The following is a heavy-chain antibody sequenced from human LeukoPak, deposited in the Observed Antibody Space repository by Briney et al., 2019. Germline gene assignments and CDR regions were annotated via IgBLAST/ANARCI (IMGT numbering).Heavy chain of an antibody. CDR1: GFTFSSYA. V-gene: IGHV3-30*04. CDR3: ARDSGIWEYGY. J-gene: IGHJ4*02. D-gene: IGHD3-3*01. CDR2: ISYDGSNK. Sequence: GRSLRLSCAASGFTFSSYAMHWVRQAPGKGLEWVAVISYDGSNKYYADSVKGRFTISRDNSKNTLYLQMNSLRAEGTAVCYCARDSGIWEYGYWGQGTLVTVSS.